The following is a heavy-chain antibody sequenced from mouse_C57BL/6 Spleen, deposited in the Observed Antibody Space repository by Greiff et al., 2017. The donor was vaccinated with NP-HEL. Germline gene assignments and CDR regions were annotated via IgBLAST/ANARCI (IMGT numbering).Heavy chain of an antibody. D-gene: IGHD1-1*01. CDR1: GYTFTDYY. CDR2: IYPGSGNT. Sequence: VQRVESGAELVRPGASVKLSCKASGYTFTDYYINWVKQRPGQGLEWIARIYPGSGNTYYNEKFKGKATLTAEKSSSTAYMQLSSLTSEDSAVYFCASPYGSSPWYYAMDYWGQGTSVTVSS. J-gene: IGHJ4*01. CDR3: ASPYGSSPWYYAMDY. V-gene: IGHV1-76*01.